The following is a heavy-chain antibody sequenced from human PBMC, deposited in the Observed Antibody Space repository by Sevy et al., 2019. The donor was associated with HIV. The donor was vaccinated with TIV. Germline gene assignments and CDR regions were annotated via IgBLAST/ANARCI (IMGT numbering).Heavy chain of an antibody. D-gene: IGHD1-1*01. V-gene: IGHV4-59*01. Sequence: SETLSLTCSVSGGSISSYFWTWVRQSPGKGLEWIGNIYFTGNTDYSPSLKSRVTLSLDTSTSQFSLTLTSVTAADTAIYFCARDSTTRPRVLDYWGQGTLVTVSS. CDR2: IYFTGNT. CDR1: GGSISSYF. CDR3: ARDSTTRPRVLDY. J-gene: IGHJ4*02.